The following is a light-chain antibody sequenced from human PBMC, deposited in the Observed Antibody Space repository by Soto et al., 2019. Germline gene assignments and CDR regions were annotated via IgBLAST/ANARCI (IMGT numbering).Light chain of an antibody. CDR3: MQGTYWPCT. J-gene: IGKJ1*01. Sequence: DVVMTQSPLSLPVTLGQPASISCRSSQSLVHSSGNTYLNWFLQRPGHSPRRLIYQVSNRDSGVPDRFSGSGSGIDFTLKISRAEADDVGVYYCMQGTYWPCTFGQGTKVDXK. V-gene: IGKV2-30*02. CDR1: QSLVHSSGNTY. CDR2: QVS.